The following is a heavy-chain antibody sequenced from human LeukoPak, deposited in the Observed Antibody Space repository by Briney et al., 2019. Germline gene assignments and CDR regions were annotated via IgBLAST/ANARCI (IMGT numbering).Heavy chain of an antibody. CDR3: ARYTYGDYAFGFDY. CDR1: GGSISSSSYY. V-gene: IGHV4-39*07. Sequence: PSETLSLTCTVSGGSISSSSYYWGWIRQPPGKGLEWIGSIYYSGSTYYNPSLKSRVTISVDTSKNQFSLKLSSVTAADTAVYYCARYTYGDYAFGFDYWGQGTLVTVSS. J-gene: IGHJ4*02. CDR2: IYYSGST. D-gene: IGHD4-17*01.